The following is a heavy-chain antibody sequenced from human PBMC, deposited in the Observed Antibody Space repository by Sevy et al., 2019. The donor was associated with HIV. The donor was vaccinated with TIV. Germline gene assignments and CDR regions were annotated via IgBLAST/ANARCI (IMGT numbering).Heavy chain of an antibody. J-gene: IGHJ5*02. CDR3: ARENTMIEEPGWFDP. D-gene: IGHD3-22*01. Sequence: GGSLRLSCAASGFTFSDYYMSWIRQAPGKGLEWVSYISRSGSTINYADSVKGRFTIYRDNAKNSLYLQINSLRAEDSAVYYCARENTMIEEPGWFDPWGQGTLVTVSS. V-gene: IGHV3-11*01. CDR2: ISRSGSTI. CDR1: GFTFSDYY.